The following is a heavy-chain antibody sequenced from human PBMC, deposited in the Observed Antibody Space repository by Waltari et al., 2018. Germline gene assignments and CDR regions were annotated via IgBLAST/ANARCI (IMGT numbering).Heavy chain of an antibody. V-gene: IGHV3-9*03. CDR2: ISWNSGSI. J-gene: IGHJ4*02. D-gene: IGHD6-13*01. CDR1: GCTFADYA. CDR3: AKDQTKGAAAGPFDY. Sequence: EVQLVESGGGLVQPGRSLRPSRAASGCTFADYAMHWVRQAQGKGLEWVSGISWNSGSIGYADSVKGRFTISRDNAKNSLYLQMNSLRAEDMALYYCAKDQTKGAAAGPFDYWGQGTLVTVSS.